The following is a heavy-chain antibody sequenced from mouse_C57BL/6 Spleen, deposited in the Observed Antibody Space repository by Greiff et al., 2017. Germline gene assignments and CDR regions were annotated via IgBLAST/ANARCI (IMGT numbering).Heavy chain of an antibody. D-gene: IGHD1-1*01. Sequence: VQLKESGPELVKPGASVKIPCKASGYTFTDYNMDWVKQSHGKSLEWIGDINPNNGGTIYNQKFKGKATLTVDKSSSTAYMELRSLTSEDTAVYYCARPGSSFAWFAYWGQGTLVTVSA. CDR1: GYTFTDYN. CDR3: ARPGSSFAWFAY. V-gene: IGHV1-18*01. J-gene: IGHJ3*01. CDR2: INPNNGGT.